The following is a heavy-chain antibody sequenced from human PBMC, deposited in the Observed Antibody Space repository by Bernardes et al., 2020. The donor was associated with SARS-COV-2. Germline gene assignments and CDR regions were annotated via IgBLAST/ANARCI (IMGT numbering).Heavy chain of an antibody. D-gene: IGHD3-10*01. CDR1: GYTFTSYG. Sequence: AAVKVSCKASGYTFTSYGISWVRQAPGQGLEWMGWISAYNGNTNYAQKLQGRVTMTTDTSTSTAYMELRSLRSDDTAVYYCARDPVTYYYGSGSYLSGDYEYWGQGTLVTVSS. CDR2: ISAYNGNT. CDR3: ARDPVTYYYGSGSYLSGDYEY. V-gene: IGHV1-18*01. J-gene: IGHJ4*02.